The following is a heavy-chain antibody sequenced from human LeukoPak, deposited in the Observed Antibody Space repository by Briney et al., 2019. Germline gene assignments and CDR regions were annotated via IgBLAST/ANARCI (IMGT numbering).Heavy chain of an antibody. CDR3: ARETFSRHCSGGSCYSSFDY. D-gene: IGHD2-15*01. J-gene: IGHJ4*02. CDR1: GYTFTSYG. Sequence: ASVKVSCKASGYTFTSYGISWVRQAPGQGLEWMGWISAYNGNTNYAQKLQGRVTMTTDTSTSTAYMELRSLRSDDTAVYYCARETFSRHCSGGSCYSSFDYWGQGTLVTVSS. V-gene: IGHV1-18*01. CDR2: ISAYNGNT.